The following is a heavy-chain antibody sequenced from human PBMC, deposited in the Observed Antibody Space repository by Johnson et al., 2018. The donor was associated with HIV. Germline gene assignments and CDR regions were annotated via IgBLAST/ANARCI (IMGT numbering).Heavy chain of an antibody. Sequence: QVQLMESGGSVVRPGGSLRLSCTASGIRLRSYGLHCVRQAPGKGLDWVAAPSHDGSYVDCVDPLKGRFTFSRDNSKNSLYLQMNSLRAEDTAVYYCARDGKVGATPRRAFDIWGQGTMVTVSS. D-gene: IGHD1-26*01. CDR1: GIRLRSYG. J-gene: IGHJ3*02. V-gene: IGHV3-30*04. CDR3: ARDGKVGATPRRAFDI. CDR2: PSHDGSYV.